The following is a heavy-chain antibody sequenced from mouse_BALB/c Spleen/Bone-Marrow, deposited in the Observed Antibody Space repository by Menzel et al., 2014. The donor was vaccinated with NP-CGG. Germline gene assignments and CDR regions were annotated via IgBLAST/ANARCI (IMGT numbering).Heavy chain of an antibody. Sequence: EVKLVESGGGLVKPGGSLELSCAASGFTFSDYYMYWVRQTPEKRLEWVATISDGGSYTYYPDSVKGRFTISRDNAKNNLYLQMSSLKSEDTAMYYCVRGLYGSSYTYAMDYWGQGTSVTVSS. CDR3: VRGLYGSSYTYAMDY. D-gene: IGHD1-1*01. V-gene: IGHV5-4*02. CDR2: ISDGGSYT. J-gene: IGHJ4*01. CDR1: GFTFSDYY.